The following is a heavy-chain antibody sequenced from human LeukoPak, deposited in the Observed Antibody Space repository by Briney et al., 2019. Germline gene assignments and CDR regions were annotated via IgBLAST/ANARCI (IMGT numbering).Heavy chain of an antibody. CDR2: IKQDGSEK. CDR3: ASTYCGGDCYWVDY. D-gene: IGHD2-21*01. J-gene: IGHJ4*02. Sequence: GGSLRLSCAASGFTFSSYWMSWVRQAPGKGLEWVANIKQDGSEKYYVDSVKGRFTISGDNAKNSLYLQMNSLRAEDTAVYYCASTYCGGDCYWVDYWGQGTLVIVSS. CDR1: GFTFSSYW. V-gene: IGHV3-7*01.